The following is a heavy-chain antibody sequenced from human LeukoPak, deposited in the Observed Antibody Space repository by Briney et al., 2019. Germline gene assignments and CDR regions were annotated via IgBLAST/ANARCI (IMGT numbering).Heavy chain of an antibody. V-gene: IGHV1-2*06. D-gene: IGHD1-7*01. CDR3: AAVGFTGTTGRVDY. Sequence: GASVKVSCKASGYTFTGYYMHWVRQAPGQGLEWMGRINPNSGGTNYAQKFQEGVTITRDMSTSTAYMELSSLRSEDTAVYYCAAVGFTGTTGRVDYWGQGTLVTVSS. CDR2: INPNSGGT. CDR1: GYTFTGYY. J-gene: IGHJ4*02.